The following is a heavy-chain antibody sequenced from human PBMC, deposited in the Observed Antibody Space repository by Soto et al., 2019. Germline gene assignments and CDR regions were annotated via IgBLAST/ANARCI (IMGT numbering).Heavy chain of an antibody. J-gene: IGHJ4*02. D-gene: IGHD1-26*01. CDR3: GRGRSGQIVVFY. Sequence: SVKVSCKASGYTFTGHYIHWVRQAPEQGPEWMGEIGPESGATRYAQKFQGRVTMTRDTSITTVYMELKDLRPDDTAVYYCGRGRSGQIVVFYWGQGTPVTVPS. CDR2: IGPESGAT. CDR1: GYTFTGHY. V-gene: IGHV1-2*02.